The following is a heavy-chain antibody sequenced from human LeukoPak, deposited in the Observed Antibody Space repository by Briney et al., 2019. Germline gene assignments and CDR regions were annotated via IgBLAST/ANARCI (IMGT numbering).Heavy chain of an antibody. V-gene: IGHV3-9*01. CDR1: GFTFDDYA. D-gene: IGHD5-12*01. CDR3: TKGYSGYDYAFDI. J-gene: IGHJ3*02. CDR2: ISWNSGSI. Sequence: GGSLRLSCAASGFTFDDYAMHWVRQAPGKGLEWVSGISWNSGSIGYADSVKGRFTISRDNAKNSLYLQMNSLRAEDTAVYYCTKGYSGYDYAFDIWGQGTMVTVSS.